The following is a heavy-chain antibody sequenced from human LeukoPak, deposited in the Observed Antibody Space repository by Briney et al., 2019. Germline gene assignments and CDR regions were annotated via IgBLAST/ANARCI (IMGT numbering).Heavy chain of an antibody. D-gene: IGHD6-13*01. J-gene: IGHJ4*02. Sequence: GTPVRLCCYAVGPTFTSSGTSWGRQAPRHRLRCRRWFRAYNGNTNYAQKLQGRVTMTTDTSTSTAYMELRSLRSDDTAVYYCARGLYSSSWPHQYYFDYWGQGTLVTVSS. CDR3: ARGLYSSSWPHQYYFDY. CDR2: FRAYNGNT. CDR1: GPTFTSSG. V-gene: IGHV1-18*04.